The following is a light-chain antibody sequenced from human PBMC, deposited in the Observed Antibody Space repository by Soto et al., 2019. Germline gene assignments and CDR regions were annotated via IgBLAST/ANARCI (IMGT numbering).Light chain of an antibody. Sequence: DIQMTQSPSTLSASVGDRVTITCRASQSINTWLAWYQQKPGKAPKPLIFDASSLESGVPSRFSGSGAGTEFTLTISSLQPDDFATYYCQQYNSYSWTFGQGTKVEIK. CDR1: QSINTW. CDR3: QQYNSYSWT. J-gene: IGKJ1*01. CDR2: DAS. V-gene: IGKV1-5*01.